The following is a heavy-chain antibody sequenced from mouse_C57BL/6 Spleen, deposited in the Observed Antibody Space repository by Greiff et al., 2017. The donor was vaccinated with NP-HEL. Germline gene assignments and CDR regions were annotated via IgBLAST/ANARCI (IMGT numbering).Heavy chain of an antibody. CDR3: ASYRSGLCAY. D-gene: IGHD3-2*02. V-gene: IGHV5-6*01. J-gene: IGHJ3*01. CDR1: GFTFSSYG. Sequence: EVQGVESGGDLVKPGGSLKLSCAASGFTFSSYGMSWVRQTPDKRLEWVATISSGGSYTYYPDSVKGRFTISRDNAKNTLYLQMSSLKSEDTAMYYCASYRSGLCAYWGQGTLVTVSA. CDR2: ISSGGSYT.